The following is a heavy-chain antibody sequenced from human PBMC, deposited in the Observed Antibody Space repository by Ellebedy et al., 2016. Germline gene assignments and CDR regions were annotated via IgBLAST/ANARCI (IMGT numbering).Heavy chain of an antibody. CDR3: VRQLGYCSEGNCYFDY. CDR2: VSSSGGDT. CDR1: GFTFSTYA. J-gene: IGHJ4*02. V-gene: IGHV3-23*01. Sequence: GGSLRLSXAASGFTFSTYAMSWVRQAPGEGLEWVSAVSSSGGDTFYADSVKGRLTISRDNSKDMLYLQMNSLRAEDTAIYFCVRQLGYCSEGNCYFDYWGQGTLVTASS. D-gene: IGHD2-15*01.